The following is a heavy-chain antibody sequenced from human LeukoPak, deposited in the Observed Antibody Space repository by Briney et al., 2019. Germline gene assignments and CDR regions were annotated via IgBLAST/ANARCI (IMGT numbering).Heavy chain of an antibody. J-gene: IGHJ4*02. CDR3: ARERLGIAARPLDY. CDR2: INTNTGNP. D-gene: IGHD6-6*01. Sequence: ASVKVSCKASGYTFTSYAMNWVRQAPGQGLEWMGWINTNTGNPTYAQGFTGRFVFSSDTSVSTAYLQISSLKAEDTAVYCCARERLGIAARPLDYWGQGTLVTVSS. CDR1: GYTFTSYA. V-gene: IGHV7-4-1*02.